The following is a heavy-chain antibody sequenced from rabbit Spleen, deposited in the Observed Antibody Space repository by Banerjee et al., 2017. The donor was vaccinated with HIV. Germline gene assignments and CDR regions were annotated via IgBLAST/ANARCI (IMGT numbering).Heavy chain of an antibody. CDR3: ARGGASSGWGANL. D-gene: IGHD4-1*01. CDR1: GFSFSNNNY. CDR2: AYAGSSDST. J-gene: IGHJ4*01. V-gene: IGHV1S40*01. Sequence: QSLEESGGDLVKPGASLTLTCTVSGFSFSNNNYMCWVRQAPGKGLEWVACAYAGSSDSTYSATWAKGRFTISKTSSTTVTLQMTSLTAADTATYFCARGGASSGWGANLWGQGTLVTVS.